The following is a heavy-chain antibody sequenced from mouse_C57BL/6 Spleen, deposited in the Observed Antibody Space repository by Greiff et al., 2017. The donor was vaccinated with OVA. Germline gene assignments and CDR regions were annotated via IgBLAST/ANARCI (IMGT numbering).Heavy chain of an antibody. J-gene: IGHJ3*01. V-gene: IGHV1-82*01. CDR2: IYPGDGDT. D-gene: IGHD1-1*01. CDR3: ARGVTTVVARGAY. CDR1: GYAFSSSW. Sequence: QVQLQQSGPELVKPGASVKISCKASGYAFSSSWMNWVKQRPGKGLEWIGRIYPGDGDTNYNGKFKGKATLTADKSSSTAYMQLSSLTSEDSAVYFCARGVTTVVARGAYWGQGTLVTVSA.